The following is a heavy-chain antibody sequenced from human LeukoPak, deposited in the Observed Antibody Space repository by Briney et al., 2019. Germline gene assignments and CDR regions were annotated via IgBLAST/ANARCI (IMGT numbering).Heavy chain of an antibody. CDR1: GYTFTSYG. V-gene: IGHV1-18*01. CDR2: ISAYNGNT. J-gene: IGHJ4*02. Sequence: ASVKVSCRASGYTFTSYGISWVRQAPGQGLEWMGWISAYNGNTNYAQKLQGRVTMTTDTSTSTAYMELRSLRSDDTAVYYCARIFLEWLHNDYWGQGTLVTVSS. D-gene: IGHD3-3*01. CDR3: ARIFLEWLHNDY.